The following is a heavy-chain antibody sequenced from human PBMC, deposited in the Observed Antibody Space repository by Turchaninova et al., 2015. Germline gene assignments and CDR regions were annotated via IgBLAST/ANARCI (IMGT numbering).Heavy chain of an antibody. J-gene: IGHJ6*02. Sequence: QVQLVQSGADVKRPVTSGEIAFEASGYTFHDCGSNWVRLAPGQGPELMGWIRTYNGDTHTAQKFHGRVTMTRETSTATAYMELRSLTSDDTAVYYCARFMSSSYGMDVWGRGTTITVSS. CDR1: GYTFHDCG. CDR2: IRTYNGDT. V-gene: IGHV1-18*04. CDR3: ARFMSSSYGMDV. D-gene: IGHD3-16*02.